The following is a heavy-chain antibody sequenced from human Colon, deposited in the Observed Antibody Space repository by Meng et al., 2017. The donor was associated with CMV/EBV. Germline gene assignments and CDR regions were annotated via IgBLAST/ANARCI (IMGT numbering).Heavy chain of an antibody. Sequence: SETLSLTCTVSGAPITSSSYKWGWIRQPPGKGLEWIGNIYFSGTTDFNPSLESRVIMSVDTSRNQFSLRLHSVTAADTAMYYCARESGRFWSGYSSPIHWGQGVMVTVSS. V-gene: IGHV4-39*07. CDR1: GAPITSSSYK. CDR3: ARESGRFWSGYSSPIH. D-gene: IGHD3-3*01. CDR2: IYFSGTT. J-gene: IGHJ4*02.